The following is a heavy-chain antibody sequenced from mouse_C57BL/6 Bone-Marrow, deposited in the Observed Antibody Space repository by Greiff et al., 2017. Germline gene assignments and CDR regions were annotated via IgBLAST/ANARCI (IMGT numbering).Heavy chain of an antibody. V-gene: IGHV1-55*01. J-gene: IGHJ1*03. CDR2: IYPGSGST. CDR3: ARPYYSNYWYFDV. Sequence: VQLVEPGAELVKPGASVKMSCKASGYTFTSYWITWVKQRPGQGLEWIGDIYPGSGSTNYNEKFKRKATLTVDTSSSTAYMQLSSLTSEDSAVYYCARPYYSNYWYFDVWGTGTTVTVSS. D-gene: IGHD2-5*01. CDR1: GYTFTSYW.